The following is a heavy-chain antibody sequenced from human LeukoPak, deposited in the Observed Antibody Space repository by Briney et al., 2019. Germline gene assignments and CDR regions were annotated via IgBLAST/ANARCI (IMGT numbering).Heavy chain of an antibody. CDR2: IYHSGST. CDR1: GGSISSGGYS. J-gene: IGHJ4*02. D-gene: IGHD3-10*01. V-gene: IGHV4-30-2*01. CDR3: ARGYGSGSFDY. Sequence: PSETLSLTCAVSGGSISSGGYSWSWIRQPPGKGLEWIGYIYHSGSTYYNPSLKSRVTISVDRSKNQFSLKLSSVTAADTAVYYCARGYGSGSFDYWGQRTLVTVSS.